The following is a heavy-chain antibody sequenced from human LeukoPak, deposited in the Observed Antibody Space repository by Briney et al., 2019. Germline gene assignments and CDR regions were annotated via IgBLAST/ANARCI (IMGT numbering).Heavy chain of an antibody. J-gene: IGHJ4*02. Sequence: ASVKVSCKASVYIFTGYYMHWVRQAPGQGLEWMGWINPNSGGTNYAQQFQGRVTMARDTSVSTAYMELSRLRSDDTAVYYCAKDISVGGYSGPEYWGQGSLVTVSS. CDR3: AKDISVGGYSGPEY. CDR2: INPNSGGT. V-gene: IGHV1-2*02. CDR1: VYIFTGYY. D-gene: IGHD5-12*01.